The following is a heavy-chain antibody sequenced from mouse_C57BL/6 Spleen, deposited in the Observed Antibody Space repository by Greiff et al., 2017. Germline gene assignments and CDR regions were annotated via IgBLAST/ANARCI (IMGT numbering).Heavy chain of an antibody. J-gene: IGHJ4*01. CDR3: AREDYDYDEFAMDY. V-gene: IGHV1-64*01. CDR1: GYTFTSYW. CDR2: IHPNSGST. Sequence: QVQLQQPGAELVKPGASVKLSCKASGYTFTSYWMHWVKQRPGQGLEWIGMIHPNSGSTNYNEKFKSKATLTVDKSSSTAYMQLSSLTSEDSAVYYCAREDYDYDEFAMDYWGQGTSVTVSS. D-gene: IGHD2-4*01.